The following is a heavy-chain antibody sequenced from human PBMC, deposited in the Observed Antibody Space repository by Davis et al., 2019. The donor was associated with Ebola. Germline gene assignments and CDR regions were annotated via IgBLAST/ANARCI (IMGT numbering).Heavy chain of an antibody. CDR2: IYYSGST. Sequence: MPSETLSLTCAVYGGSFSSYYWSWIRQPPGKGLEWIGYIYYSGSTNYNPSLKSRVTISVDTSKNQFSLKLSSVTAADTAVYYCARGDFDWLRVGMDVWGQGTTVTVSS. D-gene: IGHD3-9*01. CDR1: GGSFSSYY. J-gene: IGHJ6*02. V-gene: IGHV4-59*12. CDR3: ARGDFDWLRVGMDV.